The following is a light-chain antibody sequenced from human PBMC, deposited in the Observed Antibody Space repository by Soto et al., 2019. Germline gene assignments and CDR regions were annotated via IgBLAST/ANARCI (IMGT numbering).Light chain of an antibody. CDR1: SSDIGAYNF. J-gene: IGLJ2*01. CDR3: RSYSKGNTPCLV. CDR2: DVS. V-gene: IGLV2-14*03. Sequence: QSALTQPASVSGSPGQSITFSCTGTSSDIGAYNFVSWYQQRPGKAPKLMIFDVSVRPSGVSNRFSGSKSGNTASLTISGLQTEDEADYYGRSYSKGNTPCLVFGGGTKLTVL.